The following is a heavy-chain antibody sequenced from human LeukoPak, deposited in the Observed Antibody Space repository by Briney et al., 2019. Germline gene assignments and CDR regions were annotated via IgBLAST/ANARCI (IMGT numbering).Heavy chain of an antibody. CDR3: AKVVRYSSGWFDY. CDR1: GGTFSSYA. CDR2: IIPIFGTA. D-gene: IGHD6-19*01. V-gene: IGHV1-69*01. J-gene: IGHJ4*02. Sequence: SVKVSCKASGGTFSSYAISWVRQAPGQGLEWMGGIIPIFGTANYAQKFQGRVTITADESTSTAYMELNSLRAEDTAVYYCAKVVRYSSGWFDYWGQGTLVTVSS.